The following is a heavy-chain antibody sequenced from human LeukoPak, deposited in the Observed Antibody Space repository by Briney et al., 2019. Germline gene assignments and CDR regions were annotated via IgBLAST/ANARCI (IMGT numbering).Heavy chain of an antibody. Sequence: SRTLSLTCAVSSGSISSSNWWSWVRQPPGKGLEWIGEIYHSGSTNYNPSLKSRVTISVDKSKNHFSLKLISVTAADTAVYYCARTKSYSSSWYSVWGQGTLVTVSS. CDR1: SGSISSSNW. CDR2: IYHSGST. D-gene: IGHD6-13*01. CDR3: ARTKSYSSSWYSV. J-gene: IGHJ4*02. V-gene: IGHV4-4*02.